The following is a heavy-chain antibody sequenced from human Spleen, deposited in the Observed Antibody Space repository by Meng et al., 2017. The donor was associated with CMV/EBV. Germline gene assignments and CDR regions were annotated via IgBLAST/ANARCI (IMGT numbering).Heavy chain of an antibody. D-gene: IGHD6-19*01. CDR3: VRSGWTPTVTPGLYYFDY. V-gene: IGHV3-30*04. CDR2: ISYDGSNK. Sequence: FGSYAMPWVRQAPGKGLEWVAVISYDGSNKYYADSVKGRFTISRDNSKNTLYLQMNSLRAEDTAVYYCVRSGWTPTVTPGLYYFDYWGQGTLVTVSS. J-gene: IGHJ4*02. CDR1: FGSYA.